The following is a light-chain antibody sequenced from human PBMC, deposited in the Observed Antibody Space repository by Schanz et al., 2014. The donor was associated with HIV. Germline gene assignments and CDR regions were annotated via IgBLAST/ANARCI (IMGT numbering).Light chain of an antibody. Sequence: QSALTQSASVSGSPGQSITISCTGSSGDFGGYRYVPWYQQHPGKAPKVLIYDVNNRPSGVSSRFSASKSGNTASLTISGLQAEDEAHYYCCSYAGSSTFEVFGGGTKLTVL. CDR3: CSYAGSSTFEV. V-gene: IGLV2-14*03. J-gene: IGLJ3*02. CDR1: SGDFGGYRY. CDR2: DVN.